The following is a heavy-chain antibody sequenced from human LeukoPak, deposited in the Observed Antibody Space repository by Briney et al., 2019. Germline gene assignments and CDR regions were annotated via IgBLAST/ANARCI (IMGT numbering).Heavy chain of an antibody. CDR2: INHSGST. J-gene: IGHJ4*02. D-gene: IGHD4-11*01. CDR1: GFTFSNAW. CDR3: AAYRLPDSFDY. Sequence: GSLRLSCAASGFTFSNAWMSWVRQPPGKGLEWIGEINHSGSTNYNPSLKSRVTISVDTSKNQFSLKLSSVTAADTAVYYCAAYRLPDSFDYWGQGTLVTVSS. V-gene: IGHV4-34*08.